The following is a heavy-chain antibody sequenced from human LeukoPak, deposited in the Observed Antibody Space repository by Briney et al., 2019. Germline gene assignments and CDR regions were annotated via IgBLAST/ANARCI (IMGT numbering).Heavy chain of an antibody. D-gene: IGHD3-10*01. CDR2: ISWNSGSI. V-gene: IGHV3-9*01. J-gene: IGHJ4*02. Sequence: GRSLRLSCAASGFTFYGYAMHWVRHAPGKGLEWVSGISWNSGSIVYADSVKGRFTISRDNAKNSLYLQMNSLRAEGTALYYCAKDIREVVRGVIHWGQGTLVTVSS. CDR1: GFTFYGYA. CDR3: AKDIREVVRGVIH.